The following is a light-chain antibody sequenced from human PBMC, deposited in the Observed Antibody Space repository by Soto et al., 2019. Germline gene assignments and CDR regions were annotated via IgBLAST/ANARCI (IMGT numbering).Light chain of an antibody. V-gene: IGKV1-5*01. CDR1: QSISSW. J-gene: IGKJ2*01. CDR3: QQYNSYSYT. Sequence: DIQMTQSPSTLSASVGDRVTITCRASQSISSWLAWYQQKPGKAPKLLIYDASSLESGVSSRFSGSGSGTEFTLTIISLQPDDFATYYCQQYNSYSYTFGQGTKLEIK. CDR2: DAS.